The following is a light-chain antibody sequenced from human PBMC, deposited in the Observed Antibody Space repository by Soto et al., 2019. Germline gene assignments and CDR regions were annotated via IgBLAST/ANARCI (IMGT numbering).Light chain of an antibody. CDR1: QSVNNNS. CDR2: GAS. CDR3: QQYGTSPST. Sequence: EIVLTQSPGTLSLSLGERATLSCRASQSVNNNSLAWYQQKPGQAPRLLIYGASSRATGIPDTFSGSGSGTDFTLTISRLEPEDFAVYYCQQYGTSPSTFGQGTKLEIK. V-gene: IGKV3-20*01. J-gene: IGKJ2*01.